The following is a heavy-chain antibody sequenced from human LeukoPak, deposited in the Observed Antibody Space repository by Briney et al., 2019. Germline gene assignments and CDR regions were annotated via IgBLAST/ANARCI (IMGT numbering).Heavy chain of an antibody. CDR2: INWNGGST. V-gene: IGHV3-20*04. Sequence: PGRSLRLSCEVSGFTFDDHAINWVRQAPGKGLEWVANINWNGGSTGYGDSVKGRFTISRDNTKNSVFLQMHSLRGDDTALYYCARYMLLEDAFDIWGQGTMVIVSS. CDR3: ARYMLLEDAFDI. D-gene: IGHD3-10*02. CDR1: GFTFDDHA. J-gene: IGHJ3*02.